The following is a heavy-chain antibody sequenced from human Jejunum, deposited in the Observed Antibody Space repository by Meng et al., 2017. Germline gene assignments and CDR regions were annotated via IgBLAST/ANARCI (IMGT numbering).Heavy chain of an antibody. CDR1: GFTSGRHA. J-gene: IGHJ3*02. D-gene: IGHD3-10*01. CDR2: ISSGDST. V-gene: IGHV3-23*01. CDR3: AKSRPYGDAFDM. Sequence: GESMKISWAASGFTSGRHAMNWVRQAPGRGLGWVSVISSGDSTHYAESVQGRFSISRGNSGNTVYLQMNSLRVDDSAVYYCAKSRPYGDAFDMWGQGTVVTVSS.